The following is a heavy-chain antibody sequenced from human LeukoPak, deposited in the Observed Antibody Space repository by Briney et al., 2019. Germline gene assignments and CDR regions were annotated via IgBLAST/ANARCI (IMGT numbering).Heavy chain of an antibody. CDR3: AKDGVCSSTSCYLAY. CDR2: IRYDGSNK. V-gene: IGHV3-30*02. D-gene: IGHD2-2*01. Sequence: PGGSLRLSCAASGFTFSSYGMHWVRQAPGKGLEWVAFIRYDGSNKYYADSVKGRFTTSRDNSKNTLYLQMNSLRAEDTAVYYCAKDGVCSSTSCYLAYWGQGTLVTVSS. CDR1: GFTFSSYG. J-gene: IGHJ4*02.